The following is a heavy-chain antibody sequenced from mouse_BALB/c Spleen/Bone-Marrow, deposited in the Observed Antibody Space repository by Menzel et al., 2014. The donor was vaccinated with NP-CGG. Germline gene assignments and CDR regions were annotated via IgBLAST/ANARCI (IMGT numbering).Heavy chain of an antibody. D-gene: IGHD2-1*01. Sequence: VHLVESGPGLVQPSQSLSITCTASGFSLTSYGLHWVRQSPGKGLEWLGVIWSGGSTDYNAAFISRLSISKDNSKSQVFFKMNSLQANDTAIYYCARNQGNYVSWFAYWGQGTLVTVSA. J-gene: IGHJ3*01. CDR2: IWSGGST. CDR3: ARNQGNYVSWFAY. CDR1: GFSLTSYG. V-gene: IGHV2-2*02.